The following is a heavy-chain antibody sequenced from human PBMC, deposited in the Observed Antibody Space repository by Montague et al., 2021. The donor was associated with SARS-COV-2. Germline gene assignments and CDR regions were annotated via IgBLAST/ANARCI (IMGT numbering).Heavy chain of an antibody. Sequence: SLRLSCAVSGFTISSYAMSWVRQPPGKGLEWVSAISGSGSTYYADSVKGRFTISRDNSKNTLYLQVNSLRAEDTAVYYCAPPVGASYHFDYWGQGTLVTDSS. D-gene: IGHD1-26*01. CDR2: ISGSGST. CDR1: GFTISSYA. V-gene: IGHV3-23*01. J-gene: IGHJ4*02. CDR3: APPVGASYHFDY.